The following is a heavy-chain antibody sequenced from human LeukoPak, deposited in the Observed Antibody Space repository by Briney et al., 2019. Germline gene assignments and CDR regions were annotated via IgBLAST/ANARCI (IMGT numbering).Heavy chain of an antibody. CDR1: GGFISSGDYS. D-gene: IGHD5-12*01. CDR3: ARETYEGAFDY. CDR2: VTHRSNT. V-gene: IGHV4-30-2*01. J-gene: IGHJ4*02. Sequence: SETLSLTCTVSGGFISSGDYSWGRIRQPPGKGLEYTGYVTHRSNTYYTPSLKSRVTISVDKSKNQFSLKLRSVTAADTAVYFCARETYEGAFDYWGQGTLVAVSP.